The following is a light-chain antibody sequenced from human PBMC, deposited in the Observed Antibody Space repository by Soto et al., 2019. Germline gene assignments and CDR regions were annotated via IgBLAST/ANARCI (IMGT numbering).Light chain of an antibody. V-gene: IGLV2-18*02. J-gene: IGLJ1*01. CDR2: EVS. CDR1: SSDVGSYNR. Sequence: SVLPQPPSVSGSPGHSVAISCTGTSSDVGSYNRVSWYQQPPGAAPKLLIYEVSNRPSGVPDRFSGSKSGNTASLTISGLQADDEADYYCNSYTGSSTYVFGTGTKVTV. CDR3: NSYTGSSTYV.